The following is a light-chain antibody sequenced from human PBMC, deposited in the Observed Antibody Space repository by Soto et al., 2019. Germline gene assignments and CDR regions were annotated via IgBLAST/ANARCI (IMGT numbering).Light chain of an antibody. CDR3: QQRSNWPWT. V-gene: IGKV3-11*01. CDR1: QSVSSY. J-gene: IGKJ1*01. CDR2: DAS. Sequence: VLTQSPATLCLSPGERATLSCRASQSVSSYLAWYQQKPGQAPRLLIYDASNRATGIPARFSGSGSGTGFTLTISSLEPEDFAVYYCQQRSNWPWTFGQGTKVDIK.